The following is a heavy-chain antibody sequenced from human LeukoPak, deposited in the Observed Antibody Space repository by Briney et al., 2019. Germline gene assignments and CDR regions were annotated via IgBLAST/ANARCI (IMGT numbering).Heavy chain of an antibody. J-gene: IGHJ4*02. Sequence: GGSQRLSCAASGFTFSSYSMNLVRQAPGKGLEWVASTDSSGSYRYYADSVKGRFTISRDNAKNSLYLQMNSLRAEDTAVYYCARDFGDYYEYWGQGTLVTVSS. CDR2: TDSSGSYR. CDR1: GFTFSSYS. CDR3: ARDFGDYYEY. V-gene: IGHV3-21*01. D-gene: IGHD3-10*01.